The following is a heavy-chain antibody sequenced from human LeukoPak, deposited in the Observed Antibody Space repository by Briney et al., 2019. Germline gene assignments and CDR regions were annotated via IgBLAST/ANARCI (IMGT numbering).Heavy chain of an antibody. CDR3: ARARLLWFGELPNWFDP. CDR1: SGSISTSNYY. D-gene: IGHD3-10*01. CDR2: IFYSGST. J-gene: IGHJ5*02. V-gene: IGHV4-39*07. Sequence: SETLSLTCTVSSGSISTSNYYWGWVRQPPGKALEWIGNIFYSGSTYYSPSLKSRVTISVDTSKNQFSLKLSSVTAADTAVYYCARARLLWFGELPNWFDPWGQGTLVTVSS.